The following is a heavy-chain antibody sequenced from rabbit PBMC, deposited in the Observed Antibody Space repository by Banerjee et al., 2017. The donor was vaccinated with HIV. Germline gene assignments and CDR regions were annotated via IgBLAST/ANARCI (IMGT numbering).Heavy chain of an antibody. CDR1: GVSFSSNRY. J-gene: IGHJ6*01. CDR2: IEGGSSAFS. CDR3: ARDSGSSFSSYGMDL. D-gene: IGHD8-1*01. V-gene: IGHV1S40*01. Sequence: QSLEESGGDLVKPGASLTLTCTASGVSFSSNRYMCWVRQAPGKGLEWIACIEGGSSAFSYFASWAKGRFTISKTSSTTVTLQMTSLTAADTATYFCARDSGSSFSSYGMDLWGPGTLVTVS.